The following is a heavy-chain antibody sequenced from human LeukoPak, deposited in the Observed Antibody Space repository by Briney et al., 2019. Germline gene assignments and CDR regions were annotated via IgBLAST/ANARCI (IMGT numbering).Heavy chain of an antibody. D-gene: IGHD4-23*01. CDR3: ARVLFNSGYDS. CDR2: INPNSGET. V-gene: IGHV1-2*02. Sequence: ASVKVSCKASGYTFTGAYMHCVRQAPGQGLEWGGWINPNSGETKFAPKFQGRVTMTRDTSLITAFMDLGGLRSDDTAVYYCARVLFNSGYDSWGQGSLVTVSS. CDR1: GYTFTGAY. J-gene: IGHJ5*01.